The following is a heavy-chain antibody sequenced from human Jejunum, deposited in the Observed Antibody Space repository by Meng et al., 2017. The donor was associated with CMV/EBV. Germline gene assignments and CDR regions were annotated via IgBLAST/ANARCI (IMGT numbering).Heavy chain of an antibody. J-gene: IGHJ4*02. CDR2: IFPRASDT. CDR1: YW. V-gene: IGHV5-51*01. CDR3: ARHSYDFWNALIPAYYFDS. Sequence: YWFTWVRRRPGQGMEWIGIIFPRASDTKYSPSFRGQITISADTSTGTAYLQWSRLQASDTAIYYCARHSYDFWNALIPAYYFDSWGQGTLVTVSS. D-gene: IGHD3/OR15-3a*01.